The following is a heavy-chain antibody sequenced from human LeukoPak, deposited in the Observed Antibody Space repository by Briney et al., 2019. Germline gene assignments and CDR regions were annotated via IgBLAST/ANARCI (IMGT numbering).Heavy chain of an antibody. J-gene: IGHJ4*02. CDR3: AKGTRGSGTSYNDDY. CDR1: GFTLSSYA. CDR2: ISGSGAGT. D-gene: IGHD3-10*01. V-gene: IGHV3-23*01. Sequence: GGSLRLSCAASGFTLSSYAMSWVRQAPGRGLEWVSPISGSGAGTYYADSVKGRFTISRDNPKNTLYLQMNSLRAEDTAIYYCAKGTRGSGTSYNDDYWGQGTLVTVSS.